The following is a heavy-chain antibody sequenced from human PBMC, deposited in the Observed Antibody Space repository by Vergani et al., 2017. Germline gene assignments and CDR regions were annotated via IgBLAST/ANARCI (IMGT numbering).Heavy chain of an antibody. CDR3: ARMEWLQNWFDP. J-gene: IGHJ5*02. V-gene: IGHV4-39*01. CDR1: GSSISSSSYY. Sequence: QLQLQESGPGLVKPSETLSLTCTVSGSSISSSSYYWGWIRQPPGKGLEWIGSIYYSGSTYYNPSLKSRVTISVDTSKNQFSLKLSSVTAADTAVYYCARMEWLQNWFDPWGQGTLVTVSS. D-gene: IGHD5-12*01. CDR2: IYYSGST.